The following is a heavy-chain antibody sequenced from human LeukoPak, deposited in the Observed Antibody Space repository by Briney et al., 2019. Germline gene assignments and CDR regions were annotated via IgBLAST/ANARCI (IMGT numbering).Heavy chain of an antibody. Sequence: ASVKVSCKASGYTSTSYDISWVRQAPGQGLEWMGWISVYNGNTNYAQKLQGRVTMTTDTSTSTAYMELRSLRSDDTAVYYCARDRIMGATTGLYYWGQGTLVTVSS. CDR1: GYTSTSYD. CDR2: ISVYNGNT. V-gene: IGHV1-18*01. J-gene: IGHJ4*02. CDR3: ARDRIMGATTGLYY. D-gene: IGHD1-26*01.